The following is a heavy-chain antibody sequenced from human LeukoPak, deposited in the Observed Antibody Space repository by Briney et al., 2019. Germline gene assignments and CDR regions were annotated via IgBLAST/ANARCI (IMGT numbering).Heavy chain of an antibody. V-gene: IGHV3-30*19. CDR1: GFTFSSYG. D-gene: IGHD3-22*01. Sequence: GGSLRLSCAASGFTFSSYGMHWVRQAPGKGLEWVAVIWYDGSNKYYADSVKGRFAISRDNSKNTLYLQMNSLRAEDTAIYFCAREENDSSGYYGAFDIWGQGTMVTVSS. J-gene: IGHJ3*02. CDR2: IWYDGSNK. CDR3: AREENDSSGYYGAFDI.